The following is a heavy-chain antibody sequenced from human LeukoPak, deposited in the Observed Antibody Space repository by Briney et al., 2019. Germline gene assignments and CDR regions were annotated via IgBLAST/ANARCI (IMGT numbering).Heavy chain of an antibody. CDR2: IKTDGSIT. J-gene: IGHJ5*02. Sequence: GGSLRLSCAASGFTFSNYAMSWVRQAPGKGPVWVSRIKTDGSITDYADSVKGRFTISRDNAKNTLNLQMNSLRAEDTAVYYCARDLGQYYDTSDNWFDPWGQGTLVTVSS. D-gene: IGHD3-22*01. CDR3: ARDLGQYYDTSDNWFDP. CDR1: GFTFSNYA. V-gene: IGHV3-74*01.